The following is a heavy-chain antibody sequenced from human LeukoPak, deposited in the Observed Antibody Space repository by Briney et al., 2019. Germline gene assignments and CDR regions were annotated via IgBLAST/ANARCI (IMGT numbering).Heavy chain of an antibody. Sequence: ASVKVSCKASGGTFSSYAISWVRQAPGQGLEWMGGIIPIFGTANYAQKFQGRVTITADESTSTAYMELSSLRSEDTAVYYCARDNSKVRSPNWFDPWGQGTLVTVSS. CDR2: IIPIFGTA. J-gene: IGHJ5*02. CDR1: GGTFSSYA. V-gene: IGHV1-69*13. CDR3: ARDNSKVRSPNWFDP. D-gene: IGHD3-10*01.